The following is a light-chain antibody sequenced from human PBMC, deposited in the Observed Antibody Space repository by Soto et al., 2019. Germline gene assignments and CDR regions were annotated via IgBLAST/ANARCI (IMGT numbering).Light chain of an antibody. J-gene: IGKJ1*01. CDR3: QQYGSSGT. V-gene: IGKV3-15*01. Sequence: EIVMTQSPATLSVSPLEIATLSFRASQSVSSNLAWYQQKPGQAPRLLIYAASTRATGIPARFSGSGSGTDFTLTISRLETEDFAVYYCQQYGSSGTFGQGTKVDIK. CDR1: QSVSSN. CDR2: AAS.